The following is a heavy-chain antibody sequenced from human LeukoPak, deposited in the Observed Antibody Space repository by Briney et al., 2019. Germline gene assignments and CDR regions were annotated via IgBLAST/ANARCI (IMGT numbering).Heavy chain of an antibody. D-gene: IGHD3-3*01. CDR3: ARKGGSRFLGRYKYYGLDV. J-gene: IGHJ6*02. V-gene: IGHV3-30*03. CDR2: ISNDGSIT. Sequence: PGGSLRLSCAASGFSFSSYGMHWVRQAPGKGLEWVAVISNDGSITKYGDSVKGRFTISRDNSKNTLYLQMNSLRVEDTAVYYCARKGGSRFLGRYKYYGLDVWGQGTTVTVS. CDR1: GFSFSSYG.